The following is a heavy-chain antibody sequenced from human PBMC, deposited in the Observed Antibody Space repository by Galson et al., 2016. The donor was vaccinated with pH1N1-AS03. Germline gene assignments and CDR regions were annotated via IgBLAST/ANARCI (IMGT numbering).Heavy chain of an antibody. CDR1: GFTFSTYA. V-gene: IGHV3-64*01. Sequence: SLRLSCATSGFTFSTYAMHWVRQAPGKGLEYLSTISSNGGSTYYANSVKGRFTISRDKSKNTLYLQMNSLRAEDTAVYYCAKGRGWPVWHYGMDVWGQGTTVTVSS. D-gene: IGHD6-19*01. J-gene: IGHJ6*02. CDR2: ISSNGGST. CDR3: AKGRGWPVWHYGMDV.